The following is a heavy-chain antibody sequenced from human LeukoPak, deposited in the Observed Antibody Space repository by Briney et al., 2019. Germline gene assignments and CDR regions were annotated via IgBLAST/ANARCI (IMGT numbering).Heavy chain of an antibody. V-gene: IGHV4-39*01. CDR3: ARLGDYYVSGTYYFDS. D-gene: IGHD3-10*01. Sequence: SETLSLTCTVSGXSIXSXXXYXGXXRQTXGKXLXXIGXIXYXRTTYYNPSLKRRVTISADTSKNQFSLKLRSVTAADTAVFYCARLGDYYVSGTYYFDSWGPGTLVTVSS. CDR2: IXYXRTT. CDR1: GXSIXSXXXY. J-gene: IGHJ4*02.